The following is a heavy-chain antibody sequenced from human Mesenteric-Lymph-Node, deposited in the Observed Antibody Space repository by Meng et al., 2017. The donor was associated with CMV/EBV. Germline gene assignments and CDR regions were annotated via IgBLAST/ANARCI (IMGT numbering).Heavy chain of an antibody. Sequence: KASGYTFTGYYMHWVRQAPGQGLEWMGWINPNSGGTNYAQNFQGRVTMTRDTSISTAYMELSRLRSDDTAVYYCARDVELGVYYFDYWGQGTLVTVSS. CDR1: GYTFTGYY. CDR3: ARDVELGVYYFDY. V-gene: IGHV1-2*02. D-gene: IGHD7-27*01. CDR2: INPNSGGT. J-gene: IGHJ4*02.